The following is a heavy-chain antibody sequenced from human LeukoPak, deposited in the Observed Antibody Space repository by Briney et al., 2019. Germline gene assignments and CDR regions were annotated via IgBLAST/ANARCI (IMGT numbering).Heavy chain of an antibody. CDR3: ARDKSARYSSRPATGGMDV. CDR1: GFTVSNNY. V-gene: IGHV3-53*01. D-gene: IGHD6-13*01. CDR2: IYSDGST. Sequence: GGSLRLSCAASGFTVSNNYMSWVRQAPGRGLEWVSLIYSDGSTYYADSVKGRFTISRDNSKNTLYLQMNSLRAEDTAVYYCARDKSARYSSRPATGGMDVWGQGTTVTVSS. J-gene: IGHJ6*02.